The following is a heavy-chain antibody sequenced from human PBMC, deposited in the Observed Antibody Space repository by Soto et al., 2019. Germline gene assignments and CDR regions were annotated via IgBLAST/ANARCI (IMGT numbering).Heavy chain of an antibody. J-gene: IGHJ6*02. CDR1: GFTVSSNY. V-gene: IGHV3-53*01. D-gene: IGHD3-10*01. CDR2: IYSGGST. Sequence: GGSLRLSCAASGFTVSSNYMSWVRQAPGKGLEWVSVIYSGGSTYYADSVKGRFTISRDNSKNTLYLQMNSLRAEDTAVYYCAWVFPASRGDYYGMDVWGQGTTVTVSS. CDR3: AWVFPASRGDYYGMDV.